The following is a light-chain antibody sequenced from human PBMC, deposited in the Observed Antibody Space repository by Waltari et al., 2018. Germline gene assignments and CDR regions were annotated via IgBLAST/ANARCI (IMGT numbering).Light chain of an antibody. Sequence: DIVMTQSPDSLAVSLGERATINCKSSQSVLYSSNSKNYLAWYQQKPGQPPKLLISWASTREFGVPDRFSGSGSGTDFTLTISSLQAEDVAVYYCQQYYSTPWTFGRGTKVEIK. CDR3: QQYYSTPWT. CDR1: QSVLYSSNSKNY. J-gene: IGKJ1*01. V-gene: IGKV4-1*01. CDR2: WAS.